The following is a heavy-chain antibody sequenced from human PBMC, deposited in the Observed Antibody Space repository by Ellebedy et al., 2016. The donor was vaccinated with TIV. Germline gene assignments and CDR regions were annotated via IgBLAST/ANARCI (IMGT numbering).Heavy chain of an antibody. CDR3: ARGWSTPDS. D-gene: IGHD2-15*01. J-gene: IGHJ4*02. V-gene: IGHV3-21*06. CDR2: IISTGSDK. Sequence: GESLKISCVASGFTFSNYNMNWVRQSPGKGLEWVSSIISTGSDKYYAESVKGRFTISRDNAQNTLFLQMNSLRVEDTAVYYCARGWSTPDSWGQGTLVIVSS. CDR1: GFTFSNYN.